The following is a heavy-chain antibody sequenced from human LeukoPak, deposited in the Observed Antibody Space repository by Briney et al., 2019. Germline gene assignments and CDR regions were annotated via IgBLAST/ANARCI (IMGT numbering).Heavy chain of an antibody. CDR2: INHSGST. CDR3: ARPYYDSSGFRH. V-gene: IGHV4-34*01. Sequence: SETLSLTCAVYGGSLSGYYWSWIRQPPGKGLEWIGEINHSGSTNYNPSLKSRVTISVDTSKNQFSLKLSSVTAADTAVYYCARPYYDSSGFRHWGQGTLVTVSS. D-gene: IGHD3-22*01. CDR1: GGSLSGYY. J-gene: IGHJ4*02.